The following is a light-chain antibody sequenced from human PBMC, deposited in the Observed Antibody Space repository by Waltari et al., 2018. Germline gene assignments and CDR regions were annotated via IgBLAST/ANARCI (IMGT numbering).Light chain of an antibody. V-gene: IGKV3-15*01. CDR1: QSVTSN. J-gene: IGKJ1*01. CDR2: GAP. CDR3: LQYNDWPPWT. Sequence: EIVMTQSPATLSVSPGERATLPCRASQSVTSNLAWYQQKPGQAPRLLIFGAPTRATDIPARFSGSGSGTEFTLTISSLQSEDFAVYYCLQYNDWPPWTFGQGTKVEIK.